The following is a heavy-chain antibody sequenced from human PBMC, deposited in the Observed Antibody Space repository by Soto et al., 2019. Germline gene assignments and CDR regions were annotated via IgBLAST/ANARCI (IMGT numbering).Heavy chain of an antibody. CDR1: GFTFSSYA. CDR3: ASNTRYDPPDY. CDR2: ISVSGGST. J-gene: IGHJ4*02. Sequence: EVQLLESGGGLVQPGGSLRLSCAASGFTFSSYAMSWVRQAPGKGLAWVSGISVSGGSTYYADSVKGRFTISRDNSKNTLYLPINSLRAEDTGVYYCASNTRYDPPDYWGQGTLVTVSS. V-gene: IGHV3-23*01. D-gene: IGHD3-16*01.